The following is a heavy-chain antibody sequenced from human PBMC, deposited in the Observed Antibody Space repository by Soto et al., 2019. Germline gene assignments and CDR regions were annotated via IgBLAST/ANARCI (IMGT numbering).Heavy chain of an antibody. J-gene: IGHJ5*02. CDR1: GGPISSGGYY. CDR2: IYYSGST. CDR3: ARDAHYGGMNSFDP. V-gene: IGHV4-31*03. Sequence: QVQLQESGPGLVKPSQTLSLTCTVSGGPISSGGYYWSWIRQHPGKGLEWIGYIYYSGSTYYNPSLKSRVTISVDTSKNQFSLKLSSVTAADTAVYYCARDAHYGGMNSFDPWGQGTLVTVSS. D-gene: IGHD4-17*01.